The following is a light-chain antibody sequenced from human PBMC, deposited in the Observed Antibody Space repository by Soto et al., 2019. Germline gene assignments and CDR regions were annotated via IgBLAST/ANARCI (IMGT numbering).Light chain of an antibody. CDR3: SSYAGKYVV. Sequence: QSVLTQPRSVSGSPGQSVTISCTGTSSDVGGYNYVAWYRHHPGKAPKLIIYDVSKRPSGVPDRFSGSKSGNTASLTISGFQAEDEADYYCSSYAGKYVVFGGGTKVTVL. V-gene: IGLV2-11*01. J-gene: IGLJ2*01. CDR1: SSDVGGYNY. CDR2: DVS.